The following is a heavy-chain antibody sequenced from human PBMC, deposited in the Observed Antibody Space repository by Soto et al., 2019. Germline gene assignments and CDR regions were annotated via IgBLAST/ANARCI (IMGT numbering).Heavy chain of an antibody. V-gene: IGHV1-2*02. D-gene: IGHD5-18*01. CDR2: INPNSGGT. Sequence: QVQLVQSGAEVKKPGAPVKVSCKASGYTFTGYYMHWVRQAPGQGLEWMGWINPNSGGTNYAQKFQGRVTMTRDTSISTAYMELSRLRSDDTAVYYCARSGTTWIQLWHYFDYWGQGTLVTVSS. CDR3: ARSGTTWIQLWHYFDY. CDR1: GYTFTGYY. J-gene: IGHJ4*02.